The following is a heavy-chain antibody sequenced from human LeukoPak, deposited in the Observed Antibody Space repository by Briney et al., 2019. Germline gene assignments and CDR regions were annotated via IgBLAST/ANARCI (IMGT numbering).Heavy chain of an antibody. CDR2: ISYDGSNK. D-gene: IGHD7-27*01. CDR3: AKDLASLGNY. Sequence: GGSLRLSCAASGFTFSSYGMHWVRQAPGKGLEWVAVISYDGSNKYYVDSVKGRFTISRDNSKNTLYLQMNSLRAEDTAVYYCAKDLASLGNYWGQGTLVTVSS. J-gene: IGHJ4*02. CDR1: GFTFSSYG. V-gene: IGHV3-30*18.